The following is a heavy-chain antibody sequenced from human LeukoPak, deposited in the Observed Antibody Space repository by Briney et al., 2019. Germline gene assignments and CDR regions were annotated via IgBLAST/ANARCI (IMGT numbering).Heavy chain of an antibody. D-gene: IGHD1-1*01. V-gene: IGHV4-39*01. Sequence: SETLSLTCTVSGGSISSSYYYWGWIRQPPGKGLEWVGTIYYSGSTYYNPSLKSRVTISLDTSKNQFSLKLSSVTAPDTAVYYCARHEDRNWYFDHWGQGTLVTVSS. CDR2: IYYSGST. CDR1: GGSISSSYYY. J-gene: IGHJ4*02. CDR3: ARHEDRNWYFDH.